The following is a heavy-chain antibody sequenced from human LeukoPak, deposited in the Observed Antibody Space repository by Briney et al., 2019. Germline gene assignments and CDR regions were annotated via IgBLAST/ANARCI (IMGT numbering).Heavy chain of an antibody. CDR1: GFTFSSYA. CDR3: AKLLEPITFYYYYYGMDV. J-gene: IGHJ6*02. CDR2: ISGSGGST. Sequence: GGSLRLSCAASGFTFSSYAMSWVRQAPGKGLEWVSAISGSGGSTYYADSVKGRFTISRDNSKKTLYLQMNSLRAEDTAVYYCAKLLEPITFYYYYYGMDVWGQGTTVTVSS. V-gene: IGHV3-23*01. D-gene: IGHD1-1*01.